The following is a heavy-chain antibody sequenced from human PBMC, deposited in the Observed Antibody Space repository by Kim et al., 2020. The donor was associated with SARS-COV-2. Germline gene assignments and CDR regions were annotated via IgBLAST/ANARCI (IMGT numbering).Heavy chain of an antibody. CDR1: GFTFSSYS. Sequence: GGSLRLSCAAPGFTFSSYSMNWVRQAPGKGLEWVSSISSSSSYIYYADSVKGRFTISRDNAKNSLYLQMNSLRAEDTAVYYCAREVDIVATGSFDYWGQGTLVTVSS. V-gene: IGHV3-21*01. J-gene: IGHJ4*02. CDR2: ISSSSSYI. CDR3: AREVDIVATGSFDY. D-gene: IGHD5-12*01.